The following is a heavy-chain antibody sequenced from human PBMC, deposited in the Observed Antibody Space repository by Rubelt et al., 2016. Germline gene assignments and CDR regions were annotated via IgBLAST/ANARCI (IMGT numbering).Heavy chain of an antibody. CDR3: AQTRVGKDLSWFDP. D-gene: IGHD1/OR15-1a*01. Sequence: QITLKESGPTLVKSTQTITLTCTFSGFSLSSSGVGVGWIRQPPGKALEWLALIYWTDGKRYSPSLKSRLTITKDTSENQVVLTMTNMAPVDTATYYCAQTRVGKDLSWFDPWGQGTLVTVSS. J-gene: IGHJ5*02. CDR2: IYWTDGK. V-gene: IGHV2-5*01. CDR1: GFSLSSSGVG.